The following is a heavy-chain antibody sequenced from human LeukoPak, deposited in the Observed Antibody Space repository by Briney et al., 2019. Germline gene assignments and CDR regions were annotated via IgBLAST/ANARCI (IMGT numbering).Heavy chain of an antibody. CDR1: GGSFSGYY. CDR2: INHSGST. V-gene: IGHV4-34*01. CDR3: ARPGQYSSSWYAPFVD. Sequence: SETLSLTCAVYGGSFSGYYWSWIRQPPGKGLEWIGEINHSGSTNYNPSLKSRVTISVDTSKNQFSLKLSSVTAADTAVYYCARPGQYSSSWYAPFVDWGQGTLVTVSS. J-gene: IGHJ4*02. D-gene: IGHD6-13*01.